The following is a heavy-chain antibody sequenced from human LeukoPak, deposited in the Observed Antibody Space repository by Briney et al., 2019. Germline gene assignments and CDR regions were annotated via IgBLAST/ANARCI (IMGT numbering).Heavy chain of an antibody. CDR1: GGTSSSYA. CDR3: ARPRSLGYYDFWSGYWSSNTGSRSYYYYYMDV. Sequence: ASVKVSCKASGGTSSSYAISWVRQAPGQGLEWMGGIIPIFGTANYAQKFQGRVTITADESTSTAYMELSSLRSEDTAVYYCARPRSLGYYDFWSGYWSSNTGSRSYYYYYMDVWGKGTTVTVSS. CDR2: IIPIFGTA. V-gene: IGHV1-69*13. D-gene: IGHD3-3*01. J-gene: IGHJ6*03.